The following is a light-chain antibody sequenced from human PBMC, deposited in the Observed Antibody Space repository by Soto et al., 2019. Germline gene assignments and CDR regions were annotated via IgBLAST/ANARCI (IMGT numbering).Light chain of an antibody. CDR3: QHYYDNFPA. CDR1: QSIFSSSNNRNY. V-gene: IGKV4-1*01. J-gene: IGKJ1*01. CDR2: WAS. Sequence: DILMAQSTDSLAVSLGERATIKCNSRQSIFSSSNNRNYVTWYQQKPGQPPKALIYWASTRASGVPDRSSGSGSGTDCTLTISSLQTEDVAVYYCQHYYDNFPAFGQGTKVDIK.